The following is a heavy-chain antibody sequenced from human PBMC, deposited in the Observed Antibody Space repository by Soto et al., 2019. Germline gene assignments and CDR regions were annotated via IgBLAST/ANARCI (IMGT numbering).Heavy chain of an antibody. CDR2: IYPGDSDT. D-gene: IGHD6-19*01. V-gene: IGHV5-51*01. J-gene: IGHJ6*02. Sequence: GESLKISCKGSGYSFTSYWIGWVRQMPGKGLEWMGIIYPGDSDTRYSPSFQGQVTISADKSISTAYLQWSSLKASDTAMYYCARVSGWYYLHYYYYGMDVWGQGTTVTVSS. CDR1: GYSFTSYW. CDR3: ARVSGWYYLHYYYYGMDV.